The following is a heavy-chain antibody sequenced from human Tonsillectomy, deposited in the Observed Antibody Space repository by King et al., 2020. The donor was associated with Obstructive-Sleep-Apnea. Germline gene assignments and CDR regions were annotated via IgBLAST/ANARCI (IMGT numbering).Heavy chain of an antibody. J-gene: IGHJ6*02. D-gene: IGHD5-24*01. Sequence: VQLQQWGAGLLKPSETLSLTCTVYGGSFSGYYWSWIRQPPGKGLEWIGEINHSGSTNYNPSLKSRVTTSVDTSKNQFSLRLSSVTAADTAVNYCARGGDGYKNYYYYGMDVWGQGTTVTVSS. V-gene: IGHV4-34*01. CDR1: GGSFSGYY. CDR2: INHSGST. CDR3: ARGGDGYKNYYYYGMDV.